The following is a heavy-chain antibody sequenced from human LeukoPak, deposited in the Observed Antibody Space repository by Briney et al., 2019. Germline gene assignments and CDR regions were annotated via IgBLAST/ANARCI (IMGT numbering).Heavy chain of an antibody. D-gene: IGHD1-14*01. CDR1: GFPFSTAA. CDR2: ISGSGGST. Sequence: PGGALRLSCAAYGFPFSTAAISSVRQAPGKGLGLDSPISGSGGSTYYTDSVKDQFTISRDNSKNTLDSQLNSLRSEKIALYYCAKERNPYSFYGLDVWGQGTTVTVSS. J-gene: IGHJ6*02. CDR3: AKERNPYSFYGLDV. V-gene: IGHV3-23*01.